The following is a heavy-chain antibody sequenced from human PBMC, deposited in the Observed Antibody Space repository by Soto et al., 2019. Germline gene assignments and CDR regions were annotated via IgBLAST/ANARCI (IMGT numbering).Heavy chain of an antibody. CDR3: TTAVGSGWPFDY. D-gene: IGHD6-19*01. CDR2: IKIKTDGWTT. Sequence: GESLRRVYAASGFTVSNALMSWVRQGPGKWLEWVGRIKIKTDGWTTDYAAPVKGRFTISRDDSKNTLYLQMNSLKTEDTAVYYCTTAVGSGWPFDYWGQGTLVTVSS. CDR1: GFTVSNAL. V-gene: IGHV3-15*01. J-gene: IGHJ4*02.